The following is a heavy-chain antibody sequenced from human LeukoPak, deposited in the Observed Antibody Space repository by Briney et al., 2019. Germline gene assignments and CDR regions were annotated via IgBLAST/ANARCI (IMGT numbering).Heavy chain of an antibody. CDR1: GGSFSGYY. Sequence: SETLSLTCAVYGGSFSGYYWSWIRQPPGKGLEWIGEINHSGSTNYNPSLKSRVTISVDTSKNQFSLKLSSVTAADTAVYYCARGGHSSGWYEDYFDYWGQGTLVTVSS. CDR3: ARGGHSSGWYEDYFDY. J-gene: IGHJ4*02. V-gene: IGHV4-34*01. CDR2: INHSGST. D-gene: IGHD6-19*01.